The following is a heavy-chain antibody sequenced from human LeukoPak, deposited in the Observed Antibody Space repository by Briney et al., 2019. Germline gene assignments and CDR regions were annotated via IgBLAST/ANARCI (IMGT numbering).Heavy chain of an antibody. CDR1: GGSISSSSYY. V-gene: IGHV4-39*07. J-gene: IGHJ6*03. CDR3: ARQTNYIAARRTYYYYMDV. D-gene: IGHD6-6*01. CDR2: IYYDGIT. Sequence: PSETLSLTCTVSGGSISSSSYYWGWIRQPPGKGLEWIANIYYDGITYYNPSLKSRVTISVDTSKNQFSLKLSSVTAADTAVYYCARQTNYIAARRTYYYYMDVWGKGTTVTVSS.